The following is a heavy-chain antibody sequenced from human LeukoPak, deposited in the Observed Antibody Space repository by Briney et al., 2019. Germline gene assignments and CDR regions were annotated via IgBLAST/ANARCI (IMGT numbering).Heavy chain of an antibody. J-gene: IGHJ4*02. D-gene: IGHD3-22*01. CDR3: GKEERDSTGYCYDY. CDR2: ISGSGAST. Sequence: GGSLRLSCAASGFTFASYAMSWVRQAPGKGLEWVSAISGSGASTYYTDSVKGRFTISRDNSKNTLYLQMNSLRAEDTAVYYCGKEERDSTGYCYDYWGQGTLVTVSS. CDR1: GFTFASYA. V-gene: IGHV3-23*01.